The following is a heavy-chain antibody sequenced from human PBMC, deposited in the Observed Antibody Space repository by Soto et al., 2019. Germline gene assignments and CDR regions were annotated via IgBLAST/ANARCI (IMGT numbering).Heavy chain of an antibody. V-gene: IGHV3-74*01. CDR1: GFTFSSYW. CDR3: ARDSRDTAMVTYYYYYMDV. D-gene: IGHD5-18*01. Sequence: EVQLVESGGGLVQPGGSLRLSCAASGFTFSSYWMHWVRQAPGKGLVWVSRINSDGSSTSYADSVKGRCTISRDNAKNTLYLQMNSLRAEDTAVYYCARDSRDTAMVTYYYYYMDVWGKGTTVTVSS. J-gene: IGHJ6*03. CDR2: INSDGSST.